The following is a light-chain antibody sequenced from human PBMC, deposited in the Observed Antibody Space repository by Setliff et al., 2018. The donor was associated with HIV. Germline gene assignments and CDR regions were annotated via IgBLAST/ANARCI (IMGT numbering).Light chain of an antibody. J-gene: IGLJ1*01. CDR2: NSN. Sequence: QSVLTQPPSMSGAPGQRITLYCTGNSSNPGPLSGVSWYQQLPGTAPKLLIYNSNRRPSGVPDRFYGSTFGTSASLAISGLQADDEAEYYCQSDDIKSGGYVFGPGTKVTVL. CDR1: SSNPGPLSG. CDR3: QSDDIKSGGYV. V-gene: IGLV1-40*01.